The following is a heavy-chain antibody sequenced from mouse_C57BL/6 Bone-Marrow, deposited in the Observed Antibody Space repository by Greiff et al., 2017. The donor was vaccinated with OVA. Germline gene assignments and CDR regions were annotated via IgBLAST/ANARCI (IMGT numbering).Heavy chain of an antibody. CDR2: ISSGGSYN. CDR1: GFTFSSYG. CDR3: ARQPSYTDAWFAY. V-gene: IGHV5-6*01. D-gene: IGHD2-10*02. Sequence: EVKLVESGGDLVKPGGSLKLSCAASGFTFSSYGMSWVRQTPDKRLEWVATISSGGSYNYYPDSVKGRFTISRENVKNTLYLQMSSLTSEDTAMYFCARQPSYTDAWFAYWGQGTLVTVSA. J-gene: IGHJ3*01.